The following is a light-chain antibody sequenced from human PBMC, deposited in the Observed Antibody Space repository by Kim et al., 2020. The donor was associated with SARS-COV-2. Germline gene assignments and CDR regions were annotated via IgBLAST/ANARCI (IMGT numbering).Light chain of an antibody. J-gene: IGLJ3*02. CDR3: QSADSSVWV. CDR2: KAS. Sequence: SVSQGKTARITCSGDALPKQYAYWYQQKPGQAPVLVIYKASERPSGIPERFSGSSSGTTVTLTISGVQAEDEADYYCQSADSSVWVFGGGTKLTVL. CDR1: ALPKQY. V-gene: IGLV3-25*03.